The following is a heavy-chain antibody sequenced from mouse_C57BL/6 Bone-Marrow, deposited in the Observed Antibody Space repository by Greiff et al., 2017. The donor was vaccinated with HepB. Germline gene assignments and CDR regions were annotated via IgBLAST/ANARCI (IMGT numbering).Heavy chain of an antibody. V-gene: IGHV1-22*01. CDR3: ANYYGSSLFAY. D-gene: IGHD1-1*01. Sequence: EVKLMESGPELVKPGASVKMSCKASGYTFTDYNMHWVKQSHGKSLEWIGYINPNNGGTSYNQKFKGKATLTVNKSSSTAYMELRSLTSEDSAVYYCANYYGSSLFAYWGQGTLVTVSA. J-gene: IGHJ3*01. CDR1: GYTFTDYN. CDR2: INPNNGGT.